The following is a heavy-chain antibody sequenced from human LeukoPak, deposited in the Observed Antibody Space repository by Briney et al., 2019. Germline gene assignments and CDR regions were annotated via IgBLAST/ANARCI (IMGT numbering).Heavy chain of an antibody. D-gene: IGHD6-13*01. CDR1: GGSFSGYY. V-gene: IGHV4-34*01. Sequence: SETLSLTCAVYGGSFSGYYWSWIRQPPGKGLEWIGEINHSGSTNNNPSLKSRVIMSVDTSKNQFSLKLSSVTAADTAVYYCARRFWGRYSSSRWLGYNWFDPWGQGTLVTVSS. CDR2: INHSGST. J-gene: IGHJ5*02. CDR3: ARRFWGRYSSSRWLGYNWFDP.